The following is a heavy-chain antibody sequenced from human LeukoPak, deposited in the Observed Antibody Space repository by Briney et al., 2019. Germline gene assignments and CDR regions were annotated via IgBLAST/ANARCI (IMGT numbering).Heavy chain of an antibody. J-gene: IGHJ3*02. Sequence: SETLSLTCTVSGGSISSSSYYRGWVRQSPGRGLEWLGNIFYNGGPYYNPSFKSRVAISVDTSKNHFSLTLNAVTAADTAVYYCASYSGIYSAFEIWSQGTLVTVSS. CDR1: GGSISSSSYY. V-gene: IGHV4-39*07. CDR2: IFYNGGP. D-gene: IGHD1-26*01. CDR3: ASYSGIYSAFEI.